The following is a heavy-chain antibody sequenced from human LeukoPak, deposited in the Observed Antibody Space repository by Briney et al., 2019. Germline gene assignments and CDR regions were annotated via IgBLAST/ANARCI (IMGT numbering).Heavy chain of an antibody. Sequence: GGSLRLSCAASGFTFSSYAMHWVRQAPGKGLEWVAVISYDGSNKYYADSVKGRFTISRDNSKNTLYLQMNSLRAEDTAVYYCARDAGSRNWFDPWGQGTLVTVSS. V-gene: IGHV3-30*04. J-gene: IGHJ5*02. CDR2: ISYDGSNK. CDR1: GFTFSSYA. CDR3: ARDAGSRNWFDP.